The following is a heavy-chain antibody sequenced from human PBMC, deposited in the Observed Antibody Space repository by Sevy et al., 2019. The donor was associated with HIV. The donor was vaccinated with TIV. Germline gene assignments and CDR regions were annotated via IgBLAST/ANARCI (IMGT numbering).Heavy chain of an antibody. J-gene: IGHJ6*04. Sequence: GGSLRLSCAASGFTFSSYWMSWVRQAPGKGLEWVAKIKEDGSEKQCVDSVKGRFTITRDNATNSLYLQMTSLRAEDTAVYYCARASRLTDVWGKGTTVTVSS. V-gene: IGHV3-7*01. CDR2: IKEDGSEK. CDR1: GFTFSSYW. D-gene: IGHD3-16*01. CDR3: ARASRLTDV.